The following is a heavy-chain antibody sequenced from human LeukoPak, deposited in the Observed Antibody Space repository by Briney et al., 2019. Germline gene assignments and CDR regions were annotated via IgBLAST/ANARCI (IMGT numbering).Heavy chain of an antibody. CDR3: ATKTSGILVDYYYMDA. J-gene: IGHJ6*03. CDR2: IRYDGTNK. CDR1: ALTFSNYG. D-gene: IGHD2-15*01. Sequence: GGSLRLSCAASALTFSNYGMHWVRQAPGKGLEWVAFIRYDGTNKYYADSVRGRFTISRDNSQNTLYLQMKSLRAEDTAVYYCATKTSGILVDYYYMDAWGKGTTVTVSS. V-gene: IGHV3-30*02.